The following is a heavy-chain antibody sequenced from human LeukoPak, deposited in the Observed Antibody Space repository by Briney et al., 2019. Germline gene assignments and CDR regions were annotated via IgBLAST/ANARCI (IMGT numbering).Heavy chain of an antibody. CDR1: GGSISSGGYY. CDR2: IYYSGST. V-gene: IGHV4-31*03. J-gene: IGHJ2*01. D-gene: IGHD2-21*02. Sequence: SETLSLTCTVSGGSISSGGYYWSWIRQHPGKGLEWIGYIYYSGSTYYNPSLKSRVTISVDTSKNQFSLKLSSVTAADTAVYYCARGRGLAYCGGDCPYWYFDLWGRGTLGTVSS. CDR3: ARGRGLAYCGGDCPYWYFDL.